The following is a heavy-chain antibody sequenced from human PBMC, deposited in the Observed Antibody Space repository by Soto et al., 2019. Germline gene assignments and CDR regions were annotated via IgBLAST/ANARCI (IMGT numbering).Heavy chain of an antibody. CDR3: AKDLIGGDYGYYYYMDV. Sequence: ESGGGVVQPGRSLRLSCAASGFTFSSYGMHWVRQAPGKGLEWVAVISYDGSNKYYADSVKGRFTISRDNSKNTLYLQMNSLRAEDTAVYYCAKDLIGGDYGYYYYMDVWSKGTTVTVSS. CDR1: GFTFSSYG. D-gene: IGHD4-17*01. CDR2: ISYDGSNK. V-gene: IGHV3-30*18. J-gene: IGHJ6*03.